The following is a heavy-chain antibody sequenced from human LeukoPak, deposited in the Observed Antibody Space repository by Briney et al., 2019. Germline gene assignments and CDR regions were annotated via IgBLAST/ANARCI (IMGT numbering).Heavy chain of an antibody. V-gene: IGHV1-24*01. J-gene: IGHJ4*02. Sequence: ASMKVSCKASGYTFTNYNISWVRQAPGKGLEWMGGFDPEDGETIYAQKFQGRVTMTEDTSTDTAYMELSSLRSEDTAVYYCATDYAQGLVPPFGYWGQGTLVTVSS. D-gene: IGHD6-6*01. CDR1: GYTFTNYN. CDR2: FDPEDGET. CDR3: ATDYAQGLVPPFGY.